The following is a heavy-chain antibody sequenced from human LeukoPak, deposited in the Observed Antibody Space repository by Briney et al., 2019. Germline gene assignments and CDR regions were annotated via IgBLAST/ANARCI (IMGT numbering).Heavy chain of an antibody. J-gene: IGHJ4*02. Sequence: ASVTVSFKASGYTFTGYYMHWVRQAPGQGLEWMGWINPNSGGTNYAQKFQGRVTMTRDTSISTAYMELSRLRSDDTAVYYCARDAYYYGSGSGYWGQGTLVTVSS. V-gene: IGHV1-2*02. CDR1: GYTFTGYY. D-gene: IGHD3-10*01. CDR3: ARDAYYYGSGSGY. CDR2: INPNSGGT.